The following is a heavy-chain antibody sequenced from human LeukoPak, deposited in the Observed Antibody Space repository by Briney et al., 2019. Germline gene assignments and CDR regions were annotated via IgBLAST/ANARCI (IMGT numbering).Heavy chain of an antibody. CDR1: DYTFTNYG. J-gene: IGHJ4*02. V-gene: IGHV1-18*01. CDR3: ARHISETGYSYGLLDY. Sequence: ASVKVSCKASDYTFTNYGISWVRQAPRQGLEWMGWISAYNGKTYYAQNFQGRVTVTTDTSTSTAYMDLRSLRSDDTAVYYCARHISETGYSYGLLDYWGQGTLVTVSS. CDR2: ISAYNGKT. D-gene: IGHD5-18*01.